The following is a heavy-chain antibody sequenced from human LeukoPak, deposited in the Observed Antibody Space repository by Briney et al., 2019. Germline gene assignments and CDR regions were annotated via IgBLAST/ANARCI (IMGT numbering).Heavy chain of an antibody. CDR2: ISYDGSNK. D-gene: IGHD3-22*01. CDR1: GFTFSSYG. Sequence: GRSLRLSCAASGFTFSSYGMHWVRQAPGKGLEWVAVISYDGSNKYYADSVKGRFTISRDNSKNTLYLQMNSLRAEDTAVYYCARGREGYDSSGYYAYFDYWGQGTLVTVSS. J-gene: IGHJ4*02. CDR3: ARGREGYDSSGYYAYFDY. V-gene: IGHV3-30*03.